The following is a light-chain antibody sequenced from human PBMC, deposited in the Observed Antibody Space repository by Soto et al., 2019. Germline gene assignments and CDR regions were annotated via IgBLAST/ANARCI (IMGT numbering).Light chain of an antibody. Sequence: EIVLTQSPATLSVYPGERATLSCRASQGVSSNLAWYQQKPGQGPRLLIYGASTRATGIPARFSGSGSGTEFTLNISSLQPEDFALSYCQQYNNWPPRGTFGQGTKVEFK. CDR3: QQYNNWPPRGT. J-gene: IGKJ1*01. V-gene: IGKV3-15*01. CDR1: QGVSSN. CDR2: GAS.